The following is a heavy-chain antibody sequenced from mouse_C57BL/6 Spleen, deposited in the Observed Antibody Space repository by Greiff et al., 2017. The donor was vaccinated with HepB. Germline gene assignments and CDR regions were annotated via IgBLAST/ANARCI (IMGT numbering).Heavy chain of an antibody. CDR2: IYPGDGDT. CDR1: GYAFSSSW. D-gene: IGHD1-1*01. CDR3: ASYGSSSWFAY. V-gene: IGHV1-82*01. J-gene: IGHJ3*01. Sequence: QVQLQQSGPELVKPGASVKISCKASGYAFSSSWMNWVKQRPGKGLEWIGRIYPGDGDTNYNGKFKGKATLTAYKSSSTAYMQLSSLTSADSAVYFCASYGSSSWFAYWGQGTLVTVSA.